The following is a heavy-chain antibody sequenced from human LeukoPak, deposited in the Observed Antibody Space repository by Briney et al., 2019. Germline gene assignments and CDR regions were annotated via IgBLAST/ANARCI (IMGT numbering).Heavy chain of an antibody. D-gene: IGHD3-16*01. CDR3: AREIWGTHDY. CDR1: SGSVNAYY. Sequence: SETLSLTCTVSSGSVNAYYWSWIRQPPGKGLEWIGYVHHSGTTKYNPSFTSRVTVSIDTSKNQFSLNLYFVTTADTAVYYCAREIWGTHDYWGQGTLVTVSS. J-gene: IGHJ4*02. V-gene: IGHV4-59*02. CDR2: VHHSGTT.